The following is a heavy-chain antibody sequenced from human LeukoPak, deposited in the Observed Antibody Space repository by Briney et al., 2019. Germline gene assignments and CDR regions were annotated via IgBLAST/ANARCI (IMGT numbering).Heavy chain of an antibody. CDR2: ISAYNGNT. D-gene: IGHD5-12*01. V-gene: IGHV1-18*04. J-gene: IGHJ4*02. CDR1: GYTFTSYG. Sequence: ASVQVSCKASGYTFTSYGISWVRQAPGQGLEWMGWISAYNGNTNYAQKLQGRVTMTTDTSTSTAYMVLRSLRADDTAVYYCARSPVVATMQFDYWGQGTLVTVSS. CDR3: ARSPVVATMQFDY.